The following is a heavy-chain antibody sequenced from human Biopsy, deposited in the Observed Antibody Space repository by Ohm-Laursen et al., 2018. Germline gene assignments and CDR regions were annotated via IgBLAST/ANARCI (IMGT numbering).Heavy chain of an antibody. CDR1: GESFNGYY. J-gene: IGHJ6*02. CDR3: VRVVDYYDRYHYYALDV. CDR2: INHSGKT. V-gene: IGHV4-34*01. Sequence: SQTLSLTCAVYGESFNGYYWSWIRQTPGKGLEWIGEINHSGKTNYNPSLKSRVTISVDTSKNHFSLKVRSVTAADTAVYYCVRVVDYYDRYHYYALDVWGQGTTVTVSS. D-gene: IGHD3-22*01.